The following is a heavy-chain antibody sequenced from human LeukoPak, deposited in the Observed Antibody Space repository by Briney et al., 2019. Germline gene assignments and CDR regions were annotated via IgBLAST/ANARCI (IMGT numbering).Heavy chain of an antibody. CDR1: GFTFSSYW. D-gene: IGHD6-13*01. Sequence: PGGSLRLSCAASGFTFSSYWMHWVRQAPGKGLVWVSRINSDGSSTSYADSVKGRFTISRDNAKNTLYLQMNSLRAEDTAVYYCARAAAGRWFDPWGQGTLVTVSS. CDR2: INSDGSST. CDR3: ARAAAGRWFDP. J-gene: IGHJ5*02. V-gene: IGHV3-74*01.